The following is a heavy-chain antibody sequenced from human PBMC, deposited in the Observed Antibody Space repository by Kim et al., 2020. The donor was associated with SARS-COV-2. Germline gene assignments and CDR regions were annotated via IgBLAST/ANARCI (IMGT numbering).Heavy chain of an antibody. D-gene: IGHD5-18*01. J-gene: IGHJ4*02. Sequence: ASVKVSCKASGYTFSYHAINWVRQAPGQGLEWMGWISTEHGETNLAHKFQGRVTMTTDRSTSTAYLELRTLTLDDTAVYYCARDYMESSGYCPDYWGQGTLVTVSS. CDR3: ARDYMESSGYCPDY. CDR2: ISTEHGET. CDR1: GYTFSYHA. V-gene: IGHV1-18*01.